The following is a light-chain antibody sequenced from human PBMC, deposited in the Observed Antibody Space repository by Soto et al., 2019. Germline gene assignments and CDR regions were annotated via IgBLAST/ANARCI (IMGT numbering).Light chain of an antibody. CDR3: SSYTNKDTLL. CDR2: DVT. J-gene: IGLJ3*02. Sequence: QSVLTQPASVSGSPGQSITISCTGTSSDVGGYDHVSWYQQHPGKAPKLIIYDVTVRPSGISRRFSGSKSDNTASRAVSRLQPEDEADYYCSSYTNKDTLLFGGGTKLTVL. V-gene: IGLV2-14*03. CDR1: SSDVGGYDH.